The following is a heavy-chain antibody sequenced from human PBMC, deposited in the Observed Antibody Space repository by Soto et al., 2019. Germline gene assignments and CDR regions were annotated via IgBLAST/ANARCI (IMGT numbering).Heavy chain of an antibody. V-gene: IGHV1-69*01. CDR3: ARGAAAGTGVSWSAP. CDR1: GGSLSVDP. Sequence: SLKRSCKGSGGSLSVDPVGWGRQAKEQVLEWMGGIIPIFGTANYAQKFQGRVTITADESTSTAYMELSSLRSEDTAVYYCARGAAAGTGVSWSAPWGQRTPVPVFS. D-gene: IGHD6-13*01. J-gene: IGHJ5*02. CDR2: IIPIFGTA.